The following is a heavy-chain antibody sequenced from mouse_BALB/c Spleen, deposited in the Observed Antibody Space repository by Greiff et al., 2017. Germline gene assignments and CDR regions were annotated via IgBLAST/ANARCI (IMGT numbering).Heavy chain of an antibody. D-gene: IGHD1-1*02. Sequence: QVHVKQPGAELVRPGASVKLSCKASGYTFTSYWINWVKQRPGQGLEWIGNIYPSDSYTNYNQKFKDKATLTVDKSSSTAYMQLSSPTSEDSAVYYCTRWYDYWGQGTTLTVSS. CDR2: IYPSDSYT. CDR1: GYTFTSYW. J-gene: IGHJ2*01. V-gene: IGHV1-69*02. CDR3: TRWYDY.